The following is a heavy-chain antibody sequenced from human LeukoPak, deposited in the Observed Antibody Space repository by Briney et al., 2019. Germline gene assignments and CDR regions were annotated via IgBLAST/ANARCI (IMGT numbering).Heavy chain of an antibody. CDR1: GFTVSSNY. CDR3: ARGWEPHSSGGTFDI. Sequence: GSLRLSCAASGFTVSSNYMSWVRQPPGKGLEWIGEINHSGSTNYNPSLKSRVTISVDTSKNRFSLKLSSVTAADTAVYYCARGWEPHSSGGTFDIWGQGTMVTVSS. V-gene: IGHV4-34*01. CDR2: INHSGST. J-gene: IGHJ3*02. D-gene: IGHD6-19*01.